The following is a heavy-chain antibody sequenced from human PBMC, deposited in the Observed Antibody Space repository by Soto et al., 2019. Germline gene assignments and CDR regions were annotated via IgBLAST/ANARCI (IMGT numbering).Heavy chain of an antibody. CDR1: GFTFSSHA. J-gene: IGHJ5*02. CDR3: AKVSSSGYSGFFDP. V-gene: IGHV3-23*01. CDR2: LSDSGGST. D-gene: IGHD6-19*01. Sequence: GGSLRLSCTASGFTFSSHAMTWFRQAPGKGLEWVSGLSDSGGSTYYADSVKGRFTISRDNSMTTVYLQMNTLRAEDTAVYYCAKVSSSGYSGFFDPWGQGTLVTVSS.